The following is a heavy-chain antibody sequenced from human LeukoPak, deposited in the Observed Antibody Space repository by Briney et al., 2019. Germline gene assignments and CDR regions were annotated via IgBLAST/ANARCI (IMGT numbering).Heavy chain of an antibody. CDR2: ISSGSSYI. V-gene: IGHV3-21*01. D-gene: IGHD5-18*01. J-gene: IGHJ4*02. CDR1: GFTFSSSA. CDR3: ARSPSTAMVFDY. Sequence: GGSLRLSCAASGFTFSSSAMSWVRQAPGKGLEWVSSISSGSSYIYYADSVKGRFTISRDNAKNSLYLQMNSLRAEDTAVYYCARSPSTAMVFDYWGQGTLVTVSS.